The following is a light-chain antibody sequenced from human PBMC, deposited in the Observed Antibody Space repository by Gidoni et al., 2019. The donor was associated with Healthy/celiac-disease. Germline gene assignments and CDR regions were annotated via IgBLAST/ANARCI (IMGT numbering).Light chain of an antibody. Sequence: DIPMTQSPSSLSASVGDRVTITCQASQDISNYLNWYQQKPGKAPKLLIYEASNLETGVPSRFSGSGSRTDFTFTISSLQPEDIATYYCQQYDNLPWTFGQGTKVEIK. J-gene: IGKJ1*01. CDR1: QDISNY. CDR3: QQYDNLPWT. V-gene: IGKV1-33*01. CDR2: EAS.